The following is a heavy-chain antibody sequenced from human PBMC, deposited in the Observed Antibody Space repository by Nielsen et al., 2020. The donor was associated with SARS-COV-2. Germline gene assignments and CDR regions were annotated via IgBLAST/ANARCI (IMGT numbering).Heavy chain of an antibody. CDR3: ARRSSGWYTRFDP. D-gene: IGHD6-19*01. CDR2: IYPGDSDT. J-gene: IGHJ5*02. Sequence: VRQRPGEGLEWMGIIYPGDSDTRYSPSFQGQVTISADKSISTAYLQWSSLKASDTAMYYCARRSSGWYTRFDPWGQGTLVTVSS. V-gene: IGHV5-51*01.